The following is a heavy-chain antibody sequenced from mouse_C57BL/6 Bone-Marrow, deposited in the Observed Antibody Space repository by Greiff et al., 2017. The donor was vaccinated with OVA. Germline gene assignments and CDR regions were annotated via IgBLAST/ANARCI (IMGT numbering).Heavy chain of an antibody. CDR1: GYTFTSYW. D-gene: IGHD1-1*01. CDR3: ARAIYYYGSSLYYYAMDY. Sequence: VQLQQPGAELVMPGASVKLSCKASGYTFTSYWMHWVKQRPEQGLEWIGEIDPSDSYTNYNQKFKGKSTLTVDKSSSTAYMQLSSLTSEDSAVYYCARAIYYYGSSLYYYAMDYWGQGTSVTVSS. V-gene: IGHV1-69*01. CDR2: IDPSDSYT. J-gene: IGHJ4*01.